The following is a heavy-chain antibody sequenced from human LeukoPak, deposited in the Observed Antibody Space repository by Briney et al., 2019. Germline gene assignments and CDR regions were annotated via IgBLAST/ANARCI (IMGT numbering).Heavy chain of an antibody. D-gene: IGHD3-10*01. CDR2: IKQDGSEK. J-gene: IGHJ4*02. CDR3: AKSSGSLTDY. Sequence: GGSLRLSCAASGFTFSNYWMSWVRQAPGKGLEWVANIKQDGSEKYYADSVKGRFTISRDNSKNTLFLQMISLRSEDTAMYYCAKSSGSLTDYWGRGTLVTVSS. CDR1: GFTFSNYW. V-gene: IGHV3-7*01.